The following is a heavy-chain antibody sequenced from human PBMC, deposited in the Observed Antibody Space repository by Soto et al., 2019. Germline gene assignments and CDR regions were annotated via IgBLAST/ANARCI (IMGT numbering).Heavy chain of an antibody. CDR3: ASLYCSSTSCYWTVDRYWYFDL. J-gene: IGHJ2*01. CDR2: IIPIFGTA. Sequence: GASVKVSCKASGGTFSSYAISWVRQAPGQGLEWMGGIIPIFGTANYAQKFQGRVTITADESTSTAYMELSSLRSEDTAVYYRASLYCSSTSCYWTVDRYWYFDLWGRGTLVTVSS. V-gene: IGHV1-69*13. D-gene: IGHD2-2*01. CDR1: GGTFSSYA.